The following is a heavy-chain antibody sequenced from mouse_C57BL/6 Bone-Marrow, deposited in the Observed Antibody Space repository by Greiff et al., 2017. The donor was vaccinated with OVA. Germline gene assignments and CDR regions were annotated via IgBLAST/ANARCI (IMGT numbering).Heavy chain of an antibody. V-gene: IGHV3-8*01. J-gene: IGHJ2*01. Sequence: EVKLMESGPGLAKPSQTLSLTCSVTGYSITSDYWNWIRKFPGNKLEYMGYISYSGSTYYNPSLKSRISITRDTSKNQYYLQLNSVTTEDTATYYCARYYYGSSYVGYFDYWGQGTTLTVSS. CDR1: GYSITSDY. D-gene: IGHD1-1*01. CDR2: ISYSGST. CDR3: ARYYYGSSYVGYFDY.